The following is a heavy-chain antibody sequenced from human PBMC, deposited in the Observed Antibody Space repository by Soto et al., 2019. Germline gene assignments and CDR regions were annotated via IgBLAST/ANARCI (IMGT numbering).Heavy chain of an antibody. CDR3: ARGPESGYDYVPGHFDY. Sequence: QVQLVQSGAEVKKPGSSVKVSCKASGGTFSSYAISWVRQAPGQGLKWMGGIIPIFGTANYAQKFQGRVTITADESTSTAYMELSSLRSEDTAVYYCARGPESGYDYVPGHFDYWGQGTLVTVSS. CDR2: IIPIFGTA. V-gene: IGHV1-69*01. CDR1: GGTFSSYA. J-gene: IGHJ4*02. D-gene: IGHD5-12*01.